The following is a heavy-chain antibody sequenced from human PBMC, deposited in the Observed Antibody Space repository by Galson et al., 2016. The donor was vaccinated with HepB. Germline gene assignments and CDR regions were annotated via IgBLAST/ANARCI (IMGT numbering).Heavy chain of an antibody. CDR2: ISWNSNSL. Sequence: SLRLSCAASGFTFDDYAIHWVRQAPGKGLEWVSGISWNSNSLGYADSVKGRFIISRDNANNSLHLQMNSLRVEDTAFYYCAKGPALDPWGQGILVTVSS. CDR3: AKGPALDP. D-gene: IGHD6-25*01. J-gene: IGHJ5*02. CDR1: GFTFDDYA. V-gene: IGHV3-9*01.